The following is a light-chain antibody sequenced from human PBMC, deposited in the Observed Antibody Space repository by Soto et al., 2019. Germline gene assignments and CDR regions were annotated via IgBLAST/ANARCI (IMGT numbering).Light chain of an antibody. Sequence: EIVLTQSPATLSLSPGERATLSCRASQSVGTYLVWYQQKPGQAPRLLIYDASKRAIGIPERFSGSGSGTDFTLTISSLEPEDFAVYYCQQRSDWPRAFGRGTTVDIK. CDR1: QSVGTY. CDR2: DAS. J-gene: IGKJ4*01. V-gene: IGKV3-11*01. CDR3: QQRSDWPRA.